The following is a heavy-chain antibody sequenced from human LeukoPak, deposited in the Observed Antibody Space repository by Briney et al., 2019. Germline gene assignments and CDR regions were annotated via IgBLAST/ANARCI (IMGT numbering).Heavy chain of an antibody. D-gene: IGHD5-24*01. CDR2: ITPNSGGT. V-gene: IGHV1-2*02. Sequence: ASVRLSCTASGYTFTDYYMHWVRQAPGQGLEWMGWITPNSGGTNYAQTFQGRVSMTRDTSISTAYMEMSRLRSDDTAVYYCARNTINWFDPWGQGVLVTVSS. J-gene: IGHJ5*02. CDR3: ARNTINWFDP. CDR1: GYTFTDYY.